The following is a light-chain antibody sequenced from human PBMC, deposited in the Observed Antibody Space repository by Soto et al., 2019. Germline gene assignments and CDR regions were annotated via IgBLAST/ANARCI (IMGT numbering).Light chain of an antibody. V-gene: IGLV1-40*01. CDR3: QPHARSHSGKV. Sequence: QSALTQPPSVSGAPGQRVTISCTGSSANIGAGYDVHWYQHQPGTAPKLLIYGGSSRPSGVPDRFSGSKSGTSASLAITGLQAEDEADYYCQPHARSHSGKVFGTGSKVTVL. J-gene: IGLJ1*01. CDR2: GGS. CDR1: SANIGAGYD.